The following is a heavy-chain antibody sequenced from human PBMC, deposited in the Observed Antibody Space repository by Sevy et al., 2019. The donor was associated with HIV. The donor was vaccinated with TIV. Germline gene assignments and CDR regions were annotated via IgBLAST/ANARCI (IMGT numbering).Heavy chain of an antibody. CDR1: GFTVSDTY. Sequence: GGSLRLSCAASGFTVSDTYMNWVRQAPGKGLEWVSLIYAGGHTLYADSVKGRFIISRGNSKNTLYLQMNALKAEDTAVYFCARGWQDGDNLRNWGQGTLVTVSS. CDR3: ARGWQDGDNLRN. V-gene: IGHV3-53*01. D-gene: IGHD4-17*01. CDR2: IYAGGHT. J-gene: IGHJ4*02.